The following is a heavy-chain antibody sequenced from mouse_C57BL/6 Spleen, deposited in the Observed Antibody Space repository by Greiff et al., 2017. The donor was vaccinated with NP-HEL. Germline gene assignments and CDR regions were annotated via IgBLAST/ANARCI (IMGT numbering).Heavy chain of an antibody. CDR2: IDPSDSYT. CDR1: GYTFTSYW. Sequence: VQLQQPGAELVRPGTSVKLSCKASGYTFTSYWMHWVKQRPGQGLEWIGVIDPSDSYTNYNQKFKGKATLTVDTSSSTAYMQLSSLTSEDSAVYYCARSYGYDGGYWYFDVWGTGTTVTVSS. V-gene: IGHV1-59*01. D-gene: IGHD2-2*01. CDR3: ARSYGYDGGYWYFDV. J-gene: IGHJ1*03.